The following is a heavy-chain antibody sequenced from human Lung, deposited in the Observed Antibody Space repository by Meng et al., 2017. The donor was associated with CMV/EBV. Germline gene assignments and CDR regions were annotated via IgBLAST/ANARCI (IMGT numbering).Heavy chain of an antibody. J-gene: IGHJ1*01. CDR2: IHQDGSEK. Sequence: GESXKISXGASGFTFSSYWLPWVRQAPGKGLEWVANIHQDGSEKYYLDSVKGRFTVSRDNAKNSLYLQMNSLGAEDTALYYYARDIFGSSNWRSDYFQDWGHGTXVTVSS. CDR1: GFTFSSYW. D-gene: IGHD1-26*01. V-gene: IGHV3-7*01. CDR3: ARDIFGSSNWRSDYFQD.